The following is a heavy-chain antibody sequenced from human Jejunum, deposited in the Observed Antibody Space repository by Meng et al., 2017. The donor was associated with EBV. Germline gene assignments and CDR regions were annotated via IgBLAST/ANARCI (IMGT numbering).Heavy chain of an antibody. CDR2: ISAYNGKT. Sequence: QLGQSGSTGKKPGASVKVSCQASGYTFTSYGSSWVRQAPGQGLEWMAWISAYNGKTNYAQNLQGRVTLTTDTSTTTTYMELGSLRSDDTAVYYCARDGPDYGNYINFDYWGQGTLVTVSS. CDR1: GYTFTSYG. CDR3: ARDGPDYGNYINFDY. J-gene: IGHJ4*02. D-gene: IGHD4-11*01. V-gene: IGHV1-18*01.